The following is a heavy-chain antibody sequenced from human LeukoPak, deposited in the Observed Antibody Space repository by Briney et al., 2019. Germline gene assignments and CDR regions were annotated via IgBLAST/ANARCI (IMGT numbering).Heavy chain of an antibody. CDR2: ISYGGSNK. CDR1: GFTFSSYA. D-gene: IGHD3-10*01. CDR3: ARAAHRGFSFDY. Sequence: GGSLRLSCAASGFTFSSYAMHWVRQAPGKGLEWVAVISYGGSNKYYADSVKGRFTISRDTSKNTLYPQMNSLRAEDTAVYYCARAAHRGFSFDYWGQGTLVTVSS. V-gene: IGHV3-30*04. J-gene: IGHJ4*02.